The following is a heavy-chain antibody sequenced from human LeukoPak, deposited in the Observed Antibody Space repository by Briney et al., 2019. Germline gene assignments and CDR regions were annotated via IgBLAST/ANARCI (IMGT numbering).Heavy chain of an antibody. Sequence: GGSLRLSCAASGFTFSSYAMSWVRQAPGKGLEWVSAISGIGGSTYYADSVKGRFTISRDNSKNTLYLQMNSLRAEDTAVYYCAKLFWLLWFGPGLDYWGQGTLATVSS. V-gene: IGHV3-23*01. D-gene: IGHD3-10*01. J-gene: IGHJ4*02. CDR2: ISGIGGST. CDR1: GFTFSSYA. CDR3: AKLFWLLWFGPGLDY.